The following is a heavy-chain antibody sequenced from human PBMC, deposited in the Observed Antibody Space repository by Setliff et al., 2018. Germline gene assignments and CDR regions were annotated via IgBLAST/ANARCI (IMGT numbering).Heavy chain of an antibody. V-gene: IGHV4-34*01. CDR2: INDSGTT. CDR1: GGSFSNYY. D-gene: IGHD1-26*01. Sequence: SETLSLTCTVYGGSFSNYYWGRIRQSPGKGLEWIGEINDSGTTNYSPSLKSRVTISLDASTNQFSLKLRSVTAADTAVYFCARDNTMVGATDYWGLGTLVTVS. CDR3: ARDNTMVGATDY. J-gene: IGHJ4*02.